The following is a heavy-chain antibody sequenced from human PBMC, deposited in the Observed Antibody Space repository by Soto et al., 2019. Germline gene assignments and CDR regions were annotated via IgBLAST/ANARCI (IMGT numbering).Heavy chain of an antibody. D-gene: IGHD5-12*01. CDR2: VDYTGSYT. J-gene: IGHJ4*02. CDR1: GFTFSGFA. Sequence: EVQLLESGGGLVQPGGSLRLSCAASGFTFSGFAMNWVRQPPGKGLEWVSSVDYTGSYTFYAASVKGRFTISRDNSKNVVYPELNSLRAEDTAVYYCAKRSGGFSEFDYWGQGTLVIVSS. V-gene: IGHV3-23*01. CDR3: AKRSGGFSEFDY.